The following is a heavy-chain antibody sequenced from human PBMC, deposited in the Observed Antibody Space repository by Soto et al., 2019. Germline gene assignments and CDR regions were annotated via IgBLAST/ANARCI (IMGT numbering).Heavy chain of an antibody. CDR3: ARATCGGSCYWFDP. CDR2: INPNSGGT. V-gene: IGHV1-2*02. CDR1: GYTFTGYY. Sequence: ASVKVSCKASGYTFTGYYMHWVRQAPGRGLEWMGWINPNSGGTNYAQKFQGRVTMTRDTSISTAYMELSRLRSDDTAVYYCARATCGGSCYWFDPWGQGTLVTVSS. J-gene: IGHJ5*02. D-gene: IGHD2-15*01.